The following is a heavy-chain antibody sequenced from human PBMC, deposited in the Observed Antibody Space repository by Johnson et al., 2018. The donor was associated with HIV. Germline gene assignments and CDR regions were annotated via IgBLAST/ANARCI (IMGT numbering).Heavy chain of an antibody. CDR2: IWFDGSNK. CDR3: ARDLGGHAFDI. D-gene: IGHD3-16*01. J-gene: IGHJ3*02. V-gene: IGHV3-33*01. Sequence: QVQLVESGGGLVQPGRSLRLSCTASGFTFSSYGMHWVRQAPGKGLEWVAVIWFDGSNKYYADSVKGRFTISRDNSKNTLYLQMGSLRAEDMAVYYCARDLGGHAFDIWGQGTMVTVSS. CDR1: GFTFSSYG.